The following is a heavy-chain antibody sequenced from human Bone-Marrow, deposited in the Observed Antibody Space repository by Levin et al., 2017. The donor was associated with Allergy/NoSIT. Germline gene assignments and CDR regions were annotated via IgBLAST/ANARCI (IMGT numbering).Heavy chain of an antibody. CDR1: GVTVNFNY. J-gene: IGHJ6*03. Sequence: GESLKISCAVSGVTVNFNYMNWVRQAPGKGLEWVSSVYGADETYYADSVKGRFIISRDNSESTVHLQMNNLRVEDTAVYYCSATTFYYMDVWGLGTTVTVSS. CDR2: VYGADET. V-gene: IGHV3-53*01. D-gene: IGHD2-15*01. CDR3: SATTFYYMDV.